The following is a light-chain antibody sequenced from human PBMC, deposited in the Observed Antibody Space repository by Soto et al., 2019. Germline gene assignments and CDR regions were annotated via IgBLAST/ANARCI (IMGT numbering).Light chain of an antibody. Sequence: EFVLTQSPGTLSLSPGERATHSCRASQTVRNNYLAWYQQKPGQAPRLLIYDASSRATGIPDRFSGGGSGTDFTLTISRLEPEDFAVYYCQQYSTSPTFGEGTRLEIK. CDR3: QQYSTSPT. J-gene: IGKJ5*01. CDR1: QTVRNNY. CDR2: DAS. V-gene: IGKV3-20*01.